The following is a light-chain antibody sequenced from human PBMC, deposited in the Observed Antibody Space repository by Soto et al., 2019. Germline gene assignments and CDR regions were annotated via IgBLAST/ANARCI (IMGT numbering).Light chain of an antibody. CDR2: DVS. J-gene: IGLJ7*01. Sequence: QSVLTQPRSVSGSPGQSVTISCTGTNSDVGGYNYVSWYQQHPGKAPKLIISDVSKRPSGVPDRFSGSKSGTTASLTISGLQAEDEADYYCCSYAVTYTGVFGGGTQLTVL. CDR1: NSDVGGYNY. V-gene: IGLV2-11*01. CDR3: CSYAVTYTGV.